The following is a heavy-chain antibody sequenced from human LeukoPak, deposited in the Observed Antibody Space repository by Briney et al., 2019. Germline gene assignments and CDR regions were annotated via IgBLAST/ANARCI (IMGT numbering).Heavy chain of an antibody. CDR1: GFTFSSYS. Sequence: PGGSLRLSCAASGFTFSSYSMNWVRQAPGKGLEWVSSISSSSSYIYYADSVKGRFNISRDNAKNSLYLQMNSLRAEDTAVYYCARDRRTGDYYMDVWGKGTTVTVSS. V-gene: IGHV3-21*04. CDR3: ARDRRTGDYYMDV. CDR2: ISSSSSYI. J-gene: IGHJ6*03. D-gene: IGHD3-10*01.